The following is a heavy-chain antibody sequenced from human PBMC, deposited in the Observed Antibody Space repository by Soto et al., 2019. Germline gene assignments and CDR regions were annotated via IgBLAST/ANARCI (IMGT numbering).Heavy chain of an antibody. V-gene: IGHV3-13*01. CDR3: ARGRSGGELLGDWFDP. Sequence: EVQLVESGGGLVQPGGSLRLSCAASGFTFSSYDMHWVRQATGKGLEWVSAIGTAGDTYYPGSVKGRFTISRENAKNSLYLQMNSLRAGDTAVYYWARGRSGGELLGDWFDPWGQGTLVTVSS. J-gene: IGHJ5*02. D-gene: IGHD1-7*01. CDR1: GFTFSSYD. CDR2: IGTAGDT.